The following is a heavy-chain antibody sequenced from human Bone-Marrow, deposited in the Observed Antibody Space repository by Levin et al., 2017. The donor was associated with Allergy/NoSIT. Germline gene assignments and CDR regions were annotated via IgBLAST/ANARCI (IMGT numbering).Heavy chain of an antibody. CDR1: DDSISSSNW. D-gene: IGHD7-27*01. Sequence: SQTLSLTCGVSDDSISSSNWWTWVRQPPGKGLEWIGEIYHSGSTNYNPSLKSRVTISVEKSKNQFSLKLSSVTAADTAVYYCARRDVLAPGEDWFDPWGQGTLVTVSS. CDR2: IYHSGST. J-gene: IGHJ5*02. V-gene: IGHV4-4*02. CDR3: ARRDVLAPGEDWFDP.